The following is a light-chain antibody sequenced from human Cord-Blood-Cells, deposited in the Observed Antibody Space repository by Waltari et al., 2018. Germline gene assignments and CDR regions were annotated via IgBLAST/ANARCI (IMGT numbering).Light chain of an antibody. J-gene: IGKJ1*01. V-gene: IGKV1-8*01. Sequence: AIRMTQSPSSFSASTGDRVTITCRASQGISSYLAWYQQKPGKAPKLLIYAASTLQSGVPSRFSGSGSGTDFTLTISSQEPEDFAVYYCQQRSNWWTFGQGTKVEIK. CDR2: AAS. CDR1: QGISSY. CDR3: QQRSNWWT.